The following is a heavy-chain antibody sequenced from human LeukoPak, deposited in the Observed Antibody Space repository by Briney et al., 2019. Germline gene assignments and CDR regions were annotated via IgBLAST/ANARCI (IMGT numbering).Heavy chain of an antibody. Sequence: GGSLRLSCAASGFTFSRYAMSWVREAPGKGLEWVSAISGGGDNTYYADSVRGRFTISRDNSKNTLFLQMNSLRAEDTAIYYCAKPVDGASVQRYFQHWGQGTLVTVSS. CDR3: AKPVDGASVQRYFQH. CDR1: GFTFSRYA. D-gene: IGHD1-1*01. V-gene: IGHV3-23*01. J-gene: IGHJ1*01. CDR2: ISGGGDNT.